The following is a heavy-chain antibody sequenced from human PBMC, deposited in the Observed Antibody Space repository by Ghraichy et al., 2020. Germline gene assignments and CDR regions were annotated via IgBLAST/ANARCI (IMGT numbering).Heavy chain of an antibody. CDR1: GGSISSSSYY. V-gene: IGHV4-39*01. Sequence: TLSLTCTVSGGSISSSSYYWGWIRQPPGKGLEWIGSIYYSGSTYYNPFLKSRVTISVDTSKNQFSLKLSSVTAADTAVYYCARLVSGYDPDYYDSSVLDYWGQGTLVTVSS. D-gene: IGHD3-22*01. CDR2: IYYSGST. J-gene: IGHJ4*02. CDR3: ARLVSGYDPDYYDSSVLDY.